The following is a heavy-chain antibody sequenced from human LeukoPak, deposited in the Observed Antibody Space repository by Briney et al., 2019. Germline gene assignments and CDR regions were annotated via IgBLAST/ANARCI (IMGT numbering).Heavy chain of an antibody. D-gene: IGHD2-2*01. CDR3: ARGPRYCSSTSCYELDY. Sequence: SETLSLTCGVYGGSSRGYYWSWIRQPPGKGLEWIGEINQSGSTNYNPSLKSRVTILGDTSKNEFSLRLSSVTAADTAVYYCARGPRYCSSTSCYELDYWGQGTLVTVSS. CDR1: GGSSRGYY. V-gene: IGHV4-34*01. J-gene: IGHJ4*02. CDR2: INQSGST.